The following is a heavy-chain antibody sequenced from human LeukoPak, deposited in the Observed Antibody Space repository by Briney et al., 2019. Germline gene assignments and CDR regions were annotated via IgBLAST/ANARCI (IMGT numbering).Heavy chain of an antibody. V-gene: IGHV3-30-3*01. CDR3: AREGYPSWAFQP. Sequence: PGGSLRLSCAASGFTFSSYTLHWVRQAPGKGLEWVAVISYDGSNKYYADSVKGRFTISGDNSKSALWLQMNSLRVEDTAVYYCAREGYPSWAFQPWGQGTLVSVSS. D-gene: IGHD5-18*01. CDR2: ISYDGSNK. J-gene: IGHJ1*01. CDR1: GFTFSSYT.